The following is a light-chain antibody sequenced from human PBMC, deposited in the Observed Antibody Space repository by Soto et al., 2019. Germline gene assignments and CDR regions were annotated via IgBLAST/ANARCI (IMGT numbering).Light chain of an antibody. Sequence: EIVMTQSPATLSVSPGERATLSCRASQGIGSTLAWYQHKPGQAPRLLIYGASNRATGIPDRFSGSGSGTDFILTIKRLEPEDFAVYYCQEFASNFGGGTKVDIK. CDR2: GAS. CDR3: QEFASN. J-gene: IGKJ4*01. V-gene: IGKV3D-15*01. CDR1: QGIGST.